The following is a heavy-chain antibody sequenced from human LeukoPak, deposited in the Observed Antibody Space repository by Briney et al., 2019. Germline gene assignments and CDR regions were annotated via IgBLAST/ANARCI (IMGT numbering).Heavy chain of an antibody. J-gene: IGHJ4*02. CDR1: GYSFLSYG. V-gene: IGHV1-18*01. Sequence: GASVKVSCKASGYSFLSYGITWVRQAPGQGLEWVGWISAYNGNSNYAQNLQGRVTMTTETSTSTAYMELRSLTSDDTATYYCARVSIYVGQLAHFDQWGQGTLVSVSS. CDR3: ARVSIYVGQLAHFDQ. D-gene: IGHD2/OR15-2a*01. CDR2: ISAYNGNS.